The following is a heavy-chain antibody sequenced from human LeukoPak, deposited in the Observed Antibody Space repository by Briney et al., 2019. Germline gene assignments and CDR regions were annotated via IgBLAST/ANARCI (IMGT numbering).Heavy chain of an antibody. J-gene: IGHJ3*02. CDR2: ISSSSSYI. D-gene: IGHD2-15*01. CDR3: ARAWWSDAFDI. V-gene: IGHV3-21*01. CDR1: GFTFSSYS. Sequence: PGGSLRLSCAASGFTFSSYSMNWVRQAPGKGLEWVSSISSSSSYIHYADSVKGRFTISRDNAKNSLYLQMNSLRAEDTAVYYCARAWWSDAFDIWGQGTMVTVSS.